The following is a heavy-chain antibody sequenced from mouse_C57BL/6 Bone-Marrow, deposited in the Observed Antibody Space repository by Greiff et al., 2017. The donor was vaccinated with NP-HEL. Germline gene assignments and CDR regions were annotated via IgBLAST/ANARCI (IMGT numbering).Heavy chain of an antibody. V-gene: IGHV1-5*01. J-gene: IGHJ2*01. D-gene: IGHD2-3*01. CDR1: GYTFTSYW. CDR2: IYPGNSDT. CDR3: THGNGYYFYYFDY. Sequence: VQLQQSGTVLARPGASVKMSCKTSGYTFTSYWMHWVKQRPGQGLEWIGAIYPGNSDTSYNQKFKGKAKLTVVTSSSTASMELSSLNNEDSAVYYYTHGNGYYFYYFDYWGQGTTLTVSS.